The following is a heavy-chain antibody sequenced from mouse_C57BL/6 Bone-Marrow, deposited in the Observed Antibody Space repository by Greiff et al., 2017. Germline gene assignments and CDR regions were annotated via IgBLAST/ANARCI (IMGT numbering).Heavy chain of an antibody. Sequence: EVQLQQSGPELVKPGDSVKISCKASGYSFTGYFMNWVMQSHGKSLEWIGRINPYNGDTFYNQKLKGKATLTVDKSSSTAHMELRSLTSEDSAVYYCAREDFTTVVALRYFDVWGTGTTVTVSS. CDR3: AREDFTTVVALRYFDV. CDR1: GYSFTGYF. CDR2: INPYNGDT. V-gene: IGHV1-20*01. J-gene: IGHJ1*03. D-gene: IGHD1-1*01.